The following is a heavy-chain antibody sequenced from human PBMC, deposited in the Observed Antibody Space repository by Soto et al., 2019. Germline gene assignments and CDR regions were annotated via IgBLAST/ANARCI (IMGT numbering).Heavy chain of an antibody. D-gene: IGHD3-16*01. CDR1: GGSISSSSYY. CDR3: ASQGALGDYYYYGMDV. Sequence: NPSETLSLTCTVSGGSISSSSYYWGWIRQPPGKGLEWIGSIYYSGSTYYNPSLKSRVTISVDTSKNQFSLKLSSVTAADTAVYYCASQGALGDYYYYGMDVWGQGTTVTVSS. V-gene: IGHV4-39*01. J-gene: IGHJ6*02. CDR2: IYYSGST.